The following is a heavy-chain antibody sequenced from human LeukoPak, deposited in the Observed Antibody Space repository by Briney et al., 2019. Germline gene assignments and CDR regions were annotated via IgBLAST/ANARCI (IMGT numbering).Heavy chain of an antibody. CDR1: GGSISSYY. J-gene: IGHJ4*02. V-gene: IGHV4-59*01. Sequence: SETLSLTCTVSGGSISSYYWSWIQQPPGKGLEWIGYIYYSGSTNYNPSLKSRVTISVDTSKNQFSLKLSSVTAADTAVYYCAREADDYVWGSYRTFDYWGQGTLVTVSS. CDR3: AREADDYVWGSYRTFDY. D-gene: IGHD3-16*02. CDR2: IYYSGST.